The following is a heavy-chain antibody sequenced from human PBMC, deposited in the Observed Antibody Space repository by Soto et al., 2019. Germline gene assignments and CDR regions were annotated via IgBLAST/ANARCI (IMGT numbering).Heavy chain of an antibody. J-gene: IGHJ4*02. D-gene: IGHD6-13*01. V-gene: IGHV3-30*18. CDR2: ISYDGSNK. Sequence: QVQLVESGGGVVQPGRSLRLSCAASGFTFSSYGMHWVRQAPGKGLEWVAVISYDGSNKYYADSVKGRFTISRDNSKNTLYLQMNSLSAEDTAVYYCAKGFGSSWYAMDYWGQGTLVTVSS. CDR3: AKGFGSSWYAMDY. CDR1: GFTFSSYG.